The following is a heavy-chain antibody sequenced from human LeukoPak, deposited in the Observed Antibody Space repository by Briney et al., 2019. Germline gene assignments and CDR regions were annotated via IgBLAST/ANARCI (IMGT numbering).Heavy chain of an antibody. CDR2: IYYSGSM. CDR3: ARWSSGYYDAFDI. V-gene: IGHV4-39*07. CDR1: GGPISSSSYY. Sequence: SETLSLTCTVSGGPISSSSYYWGWIRQPPGKGLEWIGNIYYSGSMYWNLSLKSRVTISIDTSKKQFSLKLSSVTAADTAVYYCARWSSGYYDAFDIWGQGTMVTLSS. D-gene: IGHD3-22*01. J-gene: IGHJ3*02.